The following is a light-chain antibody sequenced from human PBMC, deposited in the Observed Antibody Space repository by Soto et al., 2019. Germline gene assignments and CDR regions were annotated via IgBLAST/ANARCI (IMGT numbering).Light chain of an antibody. CDR1: SSDGGGYDF. J-gene: IGLJ2*01. Sequence: QSVLTQPASVSGSPGQSIAISCSGTSSDGGGYDFVSWYQQHPGKAPKLIIYNVSNRPSGVSNRFSGSKSGNTASLTISGLQAEDEAVYYCNSYTSSTTPAVFGGGTKLTVL. V-gene: IGLV2-14*01. CDR3: NSYTSSTTPAV. CDR2: NVS.